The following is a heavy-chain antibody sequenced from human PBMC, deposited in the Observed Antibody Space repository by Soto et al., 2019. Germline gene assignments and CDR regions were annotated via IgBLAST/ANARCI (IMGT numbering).Heavy chain of an antibody. CDR3: AHRVLRAVFGLVTTTAIYFDF. CDR1: GFSLTTSGVG. CDR2: IYWDDDK. Sequence: QITLNESGPTVVKPTETLTLTCTFSGFSLTTSGVGVGWVRQSPGKAPEWLAFIYWDDDKRYSTSLKSRLTITKDTSKNQVVLTVANVDPADTATYYCAHRVLRAVFGLVTTTAIYFDFWGQGTSVVVSS. D-gene: IGHD3-3*01. J-gene: IGHJ4*02. V-gene: IGHV2-5*02.